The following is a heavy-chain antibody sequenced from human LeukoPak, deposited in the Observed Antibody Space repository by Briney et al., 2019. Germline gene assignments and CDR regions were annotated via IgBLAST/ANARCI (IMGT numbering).Heavy chain of an antibody. Sequence: PSETLSLTCTVSGGSISSYYWSWIRQPAGKGLEWIGRIYTSGSTNYNPSLKSRVTMSVDTSKNQFSLKLSSVTAADTAVYYCARQIPYYYGSGSYYYYGMDVWGQGTTVTVS. CDR2: IYTSGST. J-gene: IGHJ6*02. CDR3: ARQIPYYYGSGSYYYYGMDV. D-gene: IGHD3-10*01. CDR1: GGSISSYY. V-gene: IGHV4-4*07.